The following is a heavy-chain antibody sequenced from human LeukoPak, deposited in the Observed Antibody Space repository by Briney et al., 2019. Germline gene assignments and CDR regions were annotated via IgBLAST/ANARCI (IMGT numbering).Heavy chain of an antibody. CDR1: GFTFSSYA. J-gene: IGHJ4*02. Sequence: GRSLRLSCAASGFTFSSYAMHWVRQAPGKGLEWVAVISYDGSNKYYADSVKGRFTISRDNSKNTLYLQMNSLRAEDTAVYCCARDKQRPGSLNFDYWGQGTLVTVSS. CDR2: ISYDGSNK. D-gene: IGHD1-1*01. V-gene: IGHV3-30-3*01. CDR3: ARDKQRPGSLNFDY.